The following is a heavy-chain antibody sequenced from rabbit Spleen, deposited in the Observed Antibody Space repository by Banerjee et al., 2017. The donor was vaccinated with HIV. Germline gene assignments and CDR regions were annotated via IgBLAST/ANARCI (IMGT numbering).Heavy chain of an antibody. CDR2: INAATAKP. CDR1: GVSFSDKDV. CDR3: ARDLVGVIGWNFYL. D-gene: IGHD1-1*01. Sequence: QEQLEESGGDLVKPEGPLTLTCTASGVSFSDKDVMCWVRQAPGTGLEWIACINAATAKPDYATWAKGRFTISRTSSTPVTLRMTSLTAADTATYFCARDLVGVIGWNFYLWGQGTLVTVS. V-gene: IGHV1S45*01. J-gene: IGHJ4*01.